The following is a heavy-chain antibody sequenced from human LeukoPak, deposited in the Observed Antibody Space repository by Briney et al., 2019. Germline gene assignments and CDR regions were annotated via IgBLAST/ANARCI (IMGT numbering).Heavy chain of an antibody. J-gene: IGHJ5*02. D-gene: IGHD6-13*01. CDR3: AAESRQGA. CDR1: GFTFSSYA. CDR2: ISYDGSNK. Sequence: GGSLRLSCAASGFTFSSYAMHWVRQAPGKGLEWVAVISYDGSNKYYADSVKGRFTISRDSSKNTLNLQMNSLRAEDTAVYYCAAESRQGAWGQGTLVTVSS. V-gene: IGHV3-30*04.